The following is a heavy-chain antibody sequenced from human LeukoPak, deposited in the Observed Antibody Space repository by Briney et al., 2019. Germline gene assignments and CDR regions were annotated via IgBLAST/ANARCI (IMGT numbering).Heavy chain of an antibody. CDR2: ISGTSSFM. CDR3: VREWVDWGQGYNWFDR. J-gene: IGHJ5*02. D-gene: IGHD7-27*01. Sequence: PGGSLRLSCAASGFTFSRYPMNWIRQVPGKGLEWVSSISGTSSFMYYADSVKGRFTISRDNAKNSLYLQMNSLTVEDTAVYYCVREWVDWGQGYNWFDRWGQGTLATVSS. CDR1: GFTFSRYP. V-gene: IGHV3-21*01.